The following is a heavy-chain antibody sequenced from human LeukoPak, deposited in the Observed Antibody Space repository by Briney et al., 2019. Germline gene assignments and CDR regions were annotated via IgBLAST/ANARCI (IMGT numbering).Heavy chain of an antibody. Sequence: GGSLRLSCTASGFTFGDYAMSWVRQAPGKGQEWVGFIRSKAYGGTTEYAASVKGRFTISRDDSKSIAYLQMNSLKTEDTAVYYCTRAPLRFLEWSNFDYWGQGTLVTVSS. J-gene: IGHJ4*02. V-gene: IGHV3-49*04. CDR3: TRAPLRFLEWSNFDY. CDR2: IRSKAYGGTT. CDR1: GFTFGDYA. D-gene: IGHD3-3*01.